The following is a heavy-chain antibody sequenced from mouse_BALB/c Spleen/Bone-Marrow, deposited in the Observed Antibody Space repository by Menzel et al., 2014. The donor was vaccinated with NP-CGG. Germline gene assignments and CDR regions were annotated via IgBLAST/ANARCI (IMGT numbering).Heavy chain of an antibody. D-gene: IGHD1-1*01. CDR2: IYPGNSDT. J-gene: IGHJ4*01. CDR1: GYTFTSCW. Sequence: EVQLQQSGTVLARPGASVKMSCKASGYTFTSCWMHWVKQRPGXXXEWIGTIYPGNSDTSYNQKFKGKAKLTAVTSTSTAYMEISSLTNEDSAVYFCTRDYGSFMDYWGPGTSVTVS. V-gene: IGHV1-5*01. CDR3: TRDYGSFMDY.